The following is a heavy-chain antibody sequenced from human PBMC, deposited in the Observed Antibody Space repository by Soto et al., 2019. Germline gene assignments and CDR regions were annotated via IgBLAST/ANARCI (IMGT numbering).Heavy chain of an antibody. Sequence: PGGSLRLSCAASGFTFSDYYMSWIRQAPGKGLEWVSYISSSSSYTNYADSVKGRFTISRDNAKNSLYLQMNSLRAEDTAVYYCARDRVTMVRGANYGMDVWCQGPTVTVAS. CDR1: GFTFSDYY. CDR3: ARDRVTMVRGANYGMDV. J-gene: IGHJ6*02. CDR2: ISSSSSYT. D-gene: IGHD3-10*01. V-gene: IGHV3-11*06.